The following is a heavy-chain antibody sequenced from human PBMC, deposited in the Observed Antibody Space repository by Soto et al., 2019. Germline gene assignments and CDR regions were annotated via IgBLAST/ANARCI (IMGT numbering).Heavy chain of an antibody. CDR1: GYNFAGYW. J-gene: IGHJ4*02. V-gene: IGHV5-51*01. D-gene: IGHD3-3*01. CDR2: IYPSDSDT. Sequence: PGESLKISCKGSGYNFAGYWIAWVRQMPGKGLELMGIIYPSDSDTRYRPSFQGQVTISADKSISTAYLQWSSLRASDTAMYYCARGGVSTRTFDYWGQGTPVTVSS. CDR3: ARGGVSTRTFDY.